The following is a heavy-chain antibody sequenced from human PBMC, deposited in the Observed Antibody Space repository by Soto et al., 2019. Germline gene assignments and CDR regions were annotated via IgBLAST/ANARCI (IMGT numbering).Heavy chain of an antibody. CDR1: GFTFSRYA. J-gene: IGHJ3*01. Sequence: EVQLVESGGGLVQPRRSLRISCAASGFTFSRYAMNWVRQAPGKGLEWVSYISVGGGSIFYADSVKGRFTISRDDAQNSVYLQMNTLRDEDTALSYCVRDDQWAVDVWGQGTMVIVSS. CDR2: ISVGGGSI. D-gene: IGHD6-19*01. CDR3: VRDDQWAVDV. V-gene: IGHV3-48*02.